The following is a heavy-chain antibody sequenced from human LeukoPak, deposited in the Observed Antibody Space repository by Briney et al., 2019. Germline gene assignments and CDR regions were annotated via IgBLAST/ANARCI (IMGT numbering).Heavy chain of an antibody. CDR2: IYHSGST. V-gene: IGHV4-38-2*02. D-gene: IGHD2-2*01. CDR3: ARDDLGYCSSTSCYSFDY. Sequence: TSETLSLTCTVSGYSISSYYYWGWLRPPPGKGLGWVGSIYHSGSTYYNPSIKSRVTISVDTSKNQFSLKLSSVTAADTAVYYCARDDLGYCSSTSCYSFDYRGQGTLVTVSS. J-gene: IGHJ4*02. CDR1: GYSISSYYY.